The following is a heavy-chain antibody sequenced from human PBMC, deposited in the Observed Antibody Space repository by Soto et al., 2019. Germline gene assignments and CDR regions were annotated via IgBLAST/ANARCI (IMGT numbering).Heavy chain of an antibody. Sequence: GGSLRLSCAASGFTFSSYAMHWVRQAPGKGLEWVAVISYDGSNKYYADSVKGRFTISRDNSKNTLYLQMNSLRAEDTAVYYCARSNPFADYYYYGMDVWGQGTTVTVSS. J-gene: IGHJ6*02. CDR3: ARSNPFADYYYYGMDV. V-gene: IGHV3-30-3*01. CDR2: ISYDGSNK. CDR1: GFTFSSYA.